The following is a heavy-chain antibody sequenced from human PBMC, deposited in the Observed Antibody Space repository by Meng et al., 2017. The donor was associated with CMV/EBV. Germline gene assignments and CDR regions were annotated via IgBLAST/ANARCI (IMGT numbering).Heavy chain of an antibody. CDR3: ANYRFNSMMDY. CDR1: GGSFSSSSYY. CDR2: IYYSGTT. V-gene: IGHV4-39*07. Sequence: CTVSGGSFSSSSYYWGCIRQPPGKGLEWIGSIYYSGTTYYNPYLKSRVTISVDTSKNQFSLNLNSVTAADTAVYYCANYRFNSMMDYWGQGSLVTVSS. D-gene: IGHD2/OR15-2a*01. J-gene: IGHJ4*02.